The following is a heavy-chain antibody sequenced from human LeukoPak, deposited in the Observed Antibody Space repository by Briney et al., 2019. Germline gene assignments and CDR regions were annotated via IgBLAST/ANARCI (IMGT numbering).Heavy chain of an antibody. V-gene: IGHV4-34*01. CDR1: GGSFSGYY. CDR2: INHSGST. D-gene: IGHD1-1*01. Sequence: SETLSLTCAVYGGSFSGYYWSWIRQPPGKGLEWIGEINHSGSTNYNPSLKSRVTISVDTSKNQFSLKLSSVTAADTAVYYCARGRYRGWFDPWGQGTLVTLSS. J-gene: IGHJ5*02. CDR3: ARGRYRGWFDP.